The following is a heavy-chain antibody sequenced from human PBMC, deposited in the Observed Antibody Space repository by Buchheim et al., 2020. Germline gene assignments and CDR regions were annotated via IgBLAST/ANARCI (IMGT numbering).Heavy chain of an antibody. Sequence: QVQLQESGPGLVKPSQTLSLTCTVSGGSISSGDYYWSWIRQPPVKGLEWIGYIYFSGSSYYNPSPKSRATISIDTSKNQFSLKLSSVTAADTAVYYCARTLTTVTTLFDFWGQGTL. CDR2: IYFSGSS. CDR3: ARTLTTVTTLFDF. D-gene: IGHD4-17*01. J-gene: IGHJ4*02. V-gene: IGHV4-30-4*01. CDR1: GGSISSGDYY.